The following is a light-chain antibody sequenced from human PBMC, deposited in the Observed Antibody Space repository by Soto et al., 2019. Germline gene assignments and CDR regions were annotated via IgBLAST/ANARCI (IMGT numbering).Light chain of an antibody. V-gene: IGKV3-15*01. Sequence: EIVMTQSPATLSLSPGDSATLSCRASQSVTSNLAWYQQKPCQAPRLLIHGASTRATGFPATFSGSGSGTDFTPTISGLEPEDFAVYYCQQSSNWPPITFGQGTRLEIK. J-gene: IGKJ5*01. CDR1: QSVTSN. CDR3: QQSSNWPPIT. CDR2: GAS.